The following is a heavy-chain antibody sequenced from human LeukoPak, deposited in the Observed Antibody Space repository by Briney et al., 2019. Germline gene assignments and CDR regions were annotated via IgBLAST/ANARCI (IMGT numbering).Heavy chain of an antibody. CDR3: ASIVVVVAAPFDY. V-gene: IGHV3-23*01. CDR1: GFTFSSYA. D-gene: IGHD2-15*01. Sequence: GGSLILSCAASGFTFSSYAMSWVRQAPGKGLEWVSAISGSGGSTYYADSVKGRFTISRDNSKNTLYLQMNSLRAEDTAVYYCASIVVVVAAPFDYWGQGTLVTVSS. J-gene: IGHJ4*02. CDR2: ISGSGGST.